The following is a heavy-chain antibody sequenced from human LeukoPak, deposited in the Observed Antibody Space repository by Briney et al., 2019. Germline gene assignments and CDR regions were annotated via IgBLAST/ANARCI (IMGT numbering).Heavy chain of an antibody. CDR2: INHSGST. J-gene: IGHJ4*02. CDR3: ATTSGGWYRGPGDFFDY. D-gene: IGHD6-19*01. CDR1: GVSFSGYY. Sequence: SETLSLTCAVYGVSFSGYYWSWIRQPPGKGLEWIGEINHSGSTNYNPSLKSRVTISVDTSKNQFSLKLSSVAAADTAVYYCATTSGGWYRGPGDFFDYWGQGTLVTVSS. V-gene: IGHV4-34*01.